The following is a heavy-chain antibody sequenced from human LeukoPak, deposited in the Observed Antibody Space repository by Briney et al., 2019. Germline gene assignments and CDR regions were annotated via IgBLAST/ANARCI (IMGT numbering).Heavy chain of an antibody. CDR2: INWDGGST. D-gene: IGHD1-26*01. V-gene: IGHV3-20*04. CDR3: ARDSFSGSSLDY. J-gene: IGHJ4*02. CDR1: GFTFSDYF. Sequence: GGSLRLSCAASGFTFSDYFMTWIRQAPGKGLEWVSSINWDGGSTAYADSVQGRFTISRDNAKNSPHLQIKSLRAEDTALYYCARDSFSGSSLDYWGRGTLVTVSS.